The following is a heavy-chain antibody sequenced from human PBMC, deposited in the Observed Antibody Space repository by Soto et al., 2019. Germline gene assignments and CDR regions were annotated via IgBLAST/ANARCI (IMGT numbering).Heavy chain of an antibody. D-gene: IGHD2-15*01. CDR3: ARDQAVVVGNDAFDV. CDR1: GFTFSIYG. V-gene: IGHV3-21*01. Sequence: GGSLRLSCAASGFTFSIYGMNWVRQAPGKGLEWVSCITSGSGYIYYADSVKGRFTISRDDAKNSLYLQLNNLKVEDTAVYYCARDQAVVVGNDAFDVWGQGTMVTVSS. J-gene: IGHJ3*01. CDR2: ITSGSGYI.